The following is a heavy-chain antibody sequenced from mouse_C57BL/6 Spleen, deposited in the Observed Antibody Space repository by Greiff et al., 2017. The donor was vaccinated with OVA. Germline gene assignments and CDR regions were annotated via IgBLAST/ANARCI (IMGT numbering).Heavy chain of an antibody. CDR2: IYPGDGDT. J-gene: IGHJ3*01. Sequence: QVRLQQSGAELVKPGASVKISCKASGYAFSSYWMNWVKQRPGKGLEWIGQIYPGDGDTNYNGKFKGKATLTADKSSSTAYMQLSSLTSEDSAVYFCAIKYYGSSSWFAYWGQGTLVTVSA. V-gene: IGHV1-80*01. CDR1: GYAFSSYW. D-gene: IGHD1-1*01. CDR3: AIKYYGSSSWFAY.